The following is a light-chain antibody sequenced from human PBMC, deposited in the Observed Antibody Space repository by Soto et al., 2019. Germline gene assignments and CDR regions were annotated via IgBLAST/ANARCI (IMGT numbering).Light chain of an antibody. V-gene: IGKV3-15*01. CDR3: QQYNSLIT. Sequence: EIVMTQSPATLSVSPGERATLSCRASQSVSSNLVWYQQKPGQAPRLLIYGASTRATGIPARFSGSGSGTEFTLTISSLQSEDFAVYYCQQYNSLITFGQGTRLEIK. J-gene: IGKJ5*01. CDR2: GAS. CDR1: QSVSSN.